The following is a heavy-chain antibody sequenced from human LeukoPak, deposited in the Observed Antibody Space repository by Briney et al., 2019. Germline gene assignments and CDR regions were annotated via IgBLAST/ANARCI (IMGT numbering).Heavy chain of an antibody. Sequence: GGSLRLSCVASGFTFSSHAMHWARQAPGKGLEWVSVISYEGSNQYYADSVKGRLTISRDNSRNTLVLQMNSLRGEDMAVYYCVRGSGDTVFDWVEYWGQGTLVIVSS. CDR2: ISYEGSNQ. CDR1: GFTFSSHA. D-gene: IGHD1-26*01. V-gene: IGHV3-30*01. CDR3: VRGSGDTVFDWVEY. J-gene: IGHJ4*02.